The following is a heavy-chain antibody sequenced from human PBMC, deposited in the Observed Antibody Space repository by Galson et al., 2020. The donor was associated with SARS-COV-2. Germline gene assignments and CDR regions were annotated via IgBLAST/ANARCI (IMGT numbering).Heavy chain of an antibody. CDR1: GYTFTNYY. J-gene: IGHJ6*02. V-gene: IGHV1-46*01. CDR2: IDPSGGTT. Sequence: ASVKVSCKASGYTFTNYYMHWVRQAPGQGLEWMGIIDPSGGTTTYAQKFQGRVTMTRDTSTSTVYMELTSLTSEDTAVYYCARDTVKASYHYYDMGVWGQGTTVTVSS. D-gene: IGHD4-17*01. CDR3: ARDTVKASYHYYDMGV.